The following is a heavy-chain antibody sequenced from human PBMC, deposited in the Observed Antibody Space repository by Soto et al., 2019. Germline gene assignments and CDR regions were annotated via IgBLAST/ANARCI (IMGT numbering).Heavy chain of an antibody. D-gene: IGHD3-22*01. V-gene: IGHV3-30*18. CDR1: GFTFRSYG. CDR2: ISYDGSNK. Sequence: GGSLRLSCAASGFTFRSYGMHWFRQAPGKGLEWVAVISYDGSNKYYADSVKGRFTISRDNSKNTLYLQMNSLRAEDTAVYYCAKDAEGYYDSSGPGYWGQGTLVTVSS. J-gene: IGHJ4*02. CDR3: AKDAEGYYDSSGPGY.